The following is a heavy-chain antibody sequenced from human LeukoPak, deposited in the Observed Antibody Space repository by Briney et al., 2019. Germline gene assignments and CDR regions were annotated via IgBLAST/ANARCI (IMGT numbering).Heavy chain of an antibody. CDR1: GGSISSSYW. CDR2: IYHSGST. V-gene: IGHV4-4*02. CDR3: ARISSSNWYNERGAFDV. Sequence: SGTLSLTCGVSGGSISSSYWWSWVRQPPGKGLEWIGEIYHSGSTNYNPSLKSRVTISMDKSKNQFSLKLRSVTAADTAVYYCARISSSNWYNERGAFDVWGQGTMVTVSS. J-gene: IGHJ3*01. D-gene: IGHD6-13*01.